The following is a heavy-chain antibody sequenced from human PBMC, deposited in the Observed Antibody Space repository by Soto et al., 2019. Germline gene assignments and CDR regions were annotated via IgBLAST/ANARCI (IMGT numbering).Heavy chain of an antibody. J-gene: IGHJ4*02. CDR2: ISWNSGSI. CDR3: AKDTGAVAGLNFDY. D-gene: IGHD6-19*01. V-gene: IGHV3-9*01. Sequence: GGSLRLSCAASGFTFDDYAMHWVRQAPGKGLEWVSGISWNSGSIGYADSVKGRFTISRDNAKNSLYLQMNSLRAEDTALYYCAKDTGAVAGLNFDYWGQGTLVTVSS. CDR1: GFTFDDYA.